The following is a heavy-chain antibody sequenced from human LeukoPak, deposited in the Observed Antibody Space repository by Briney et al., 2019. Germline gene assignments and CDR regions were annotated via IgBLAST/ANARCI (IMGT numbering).Heavy chain of an antibody. V-gene: IGHV3-21*01. CDR2: ISSSSSYI. D-gene: IGHD3-22*01. CDR1: GFTFSSYS. CDR3: ARDNDYDSSGYPKFDY. Sequence: GGSLRLSRAASGFTFSSYSMNWVRQAPGKGLEWVPSISSSSSYIYYADSVKGRFTISRDNAKNSLYLQMNSLRAEDTAVYYCARDNDYDSSGYPKFDYWGQGTLITVSS. J-gene: IGHJ4*02.